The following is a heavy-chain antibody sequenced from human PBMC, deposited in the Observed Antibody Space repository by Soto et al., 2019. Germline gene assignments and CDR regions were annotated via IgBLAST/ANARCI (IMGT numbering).Heavy chain of an antibody. D-gene: IGHD3-10*01. CDR3: ARGDPSHFGRGLNY. J-gene: IGHJ4*02. V-gene: IGHV4-34*01. Sequence: QVQLQQWGAGLLKPSETLSLTCAVYGGSFSGYYWSWIRQPPGKGLEWIGEINHSGSTNYNPSLKGRVTISVDTSKNQFSLKLSSVTAADTAVYYCARGDPSHFGRGLNYWGQGTLVTVSS. CDR2: INHSGST. CDR1: GGSFSGYY.